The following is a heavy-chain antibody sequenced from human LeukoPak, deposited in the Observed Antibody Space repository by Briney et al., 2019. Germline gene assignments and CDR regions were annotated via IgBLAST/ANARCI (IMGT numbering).Heavy chain of an antibody. V-gene: IGHV1-69*01. Sequence: ASVRVSCKASGGTFSSYAISWVRQAPGQGLEWMGGIIPIFGTANYAQKFQGRVTITADESTSTAYMELSSLRSEDTAVYYCAGGFGELSFDYWGQGTLVTVSS. D-gene: IGHD3-10*01. J-gene: IGHJ4*02. CDR2: IIPIFGTA. CDR3: AGGFGELSFDY. CDR1: GGTFSSYA.